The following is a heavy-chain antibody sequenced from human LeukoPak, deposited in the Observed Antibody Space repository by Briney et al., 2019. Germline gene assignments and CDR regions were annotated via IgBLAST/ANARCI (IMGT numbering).Heavy chain of an antibody. CDR3: ARDFNGSYDC. Sequence: ASVKVSCKASGYTFTDYYMHWVRQAPGQGLEWMGLINANSGGTNYAQRFQGRVTLTRDTSIRTVYMELSRLRSDDTAVYYCARDFNGSYDCWGQGTLVTVSS. CDR1: GYTFTDYY. D-gene: IGHD3-10*01. V-gene: IGHV1-2*02. J-gene: IGHJ4*02. CDR2: INANSGGT.